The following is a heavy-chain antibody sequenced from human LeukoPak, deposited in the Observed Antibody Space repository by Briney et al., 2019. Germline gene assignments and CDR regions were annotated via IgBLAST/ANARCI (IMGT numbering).Heavy chain of an antibody. J-gene: IGHJ5*02. D-gene: IGHD3-10*01. Sequence: SETLSLTCTVSGGSISSYYWSWIRQPPGKGLEWIGYIYTSGSTNYNPSLKSRVTISVDTSKNQFSLKLSSVTAADTAVYYCARRGLLFPWFDPWGQGTLVTVSS. CDR3: ARRGLLFPWFDP. CDR2: IYTSGST. CDR1: GGSISSYY. V-gene: IGHV4-4*09.